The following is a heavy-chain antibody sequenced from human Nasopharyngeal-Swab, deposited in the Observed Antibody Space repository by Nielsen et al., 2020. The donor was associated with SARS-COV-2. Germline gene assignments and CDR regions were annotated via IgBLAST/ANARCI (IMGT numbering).Heavy chain of an antibody. Sequence: WIRQPPGKGLEWIGSIYYSGSTYYNPSLTSRVTISVDTSKNQFSLKLSSVAAADTAVYYCARERGRGGIWNYYYYYMDVWGKGTTVTVSS. J-gene: IGHJ6*03. CDR2: IYYSGST. CDR3: ARERGRGGIWNYYYYYMDV. D-gene: IGHD3-10*01. V-gene: IGHV4-39*07.